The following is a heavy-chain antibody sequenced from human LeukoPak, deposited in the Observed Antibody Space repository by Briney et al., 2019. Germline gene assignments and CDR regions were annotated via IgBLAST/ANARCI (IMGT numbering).Heavy chain of an antibody. CDR3: AELGITMIGGV. CDR1: GFTFSTYW. CDR2: MNQDGSEQ. V-gene: IGHV3-7*01. Sequence: GGSLRLSGAASGFTFSTYWMTWVRQAPGQGLEGVATMNQDGSEQLYMDSVKGRFIISRDKAKNSLHLQMNSLRAEDAAVYYCAELGITMIGGVWGKGTTVTISS. J-gene: IGHJ6*04. D-gene: IGHD3-10*02.